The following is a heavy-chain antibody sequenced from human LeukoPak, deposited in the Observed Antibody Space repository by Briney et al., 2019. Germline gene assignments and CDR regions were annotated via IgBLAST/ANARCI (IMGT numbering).Heavy chain of an antibody. CDR3: AREVYGDSSNDY. CDR1: GYSFSDNC. D-gene: IGHD4-17*01. Sequence: ASVKVSCKASGYSFSDNCLHWVRQAPGQGLEWLGWINPNTGDTNYAQKFQGRVTMTRDASISTAYLELTRLKSDDTAVYYCAREVYGDSSNDYWGQGTLLTVSS. V-gene: IGHV1-2*02. CDR2: INPNTGDT. J-gene: IGHJ4*02.